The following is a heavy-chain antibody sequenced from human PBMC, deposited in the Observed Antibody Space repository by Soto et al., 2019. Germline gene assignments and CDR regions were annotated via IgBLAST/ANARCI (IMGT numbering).Heavy chain of an antibody. Sequence: QVQLVESGGGVVQPGRSLRLSCAASGFTFSSYGMHWVRQAPGKGLEWVAVIWYDGSNKYYANSVKGRFTFSRDTSKNTLYLQMNSLRAEYTAVYYCALRRRWELLDYWGQGTLVTVSS. CDR2: IWYDGSNK. CDR1: GFTFSSYG. D-gene: IGHD1-26*01. CDR3: ALRRRWELLDY. J-gene: IGHJ4*02. V-gene: IGHV3-33*01.